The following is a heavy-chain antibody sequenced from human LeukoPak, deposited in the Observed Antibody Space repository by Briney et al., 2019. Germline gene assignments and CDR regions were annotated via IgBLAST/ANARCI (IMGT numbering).Heavy chain of an antibody. V-gene: IGHV3-53*01. D-gene: IGHD3-10*01. J-gene: IGHJ4*02. CDR1: GFTVSGNY. CDR2: LYNGGNT. CDR3: ARYDGGSGPFDY. Sequence: GGSLRLSCAVSGFTVSGNYMSWVRQAPGKGLEWVSVLYNGGNTYYADSVQGRFTVSRDNSKNTLYLQMNSLKAEDTAVYYCARYDGGSGPFDYWGQGTLVTVSS.